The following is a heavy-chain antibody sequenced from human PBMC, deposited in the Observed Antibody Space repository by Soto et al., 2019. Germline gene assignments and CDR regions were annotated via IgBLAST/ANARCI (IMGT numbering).Heavy chain of an antibody. CDR3: ARERLGDYCFDY. J-gene: IGHJ4*02. D-gene: IGHD4-17*01. V-gene: IGHV3-33*01. CDR2: IWHDGSNK. CDR1: GFTFSGYV. Sequence: QVQLVKGGGGVVQPGRSLRLSCAASGFTFSGYVMHWVRQAPGKGLEWVAVIWHDGSNKHYADSVKGRFTISRDNSKNTLYLQMNSLRAEDTAVYYCARERLGDYCFDYWGQGTLVTVSS.